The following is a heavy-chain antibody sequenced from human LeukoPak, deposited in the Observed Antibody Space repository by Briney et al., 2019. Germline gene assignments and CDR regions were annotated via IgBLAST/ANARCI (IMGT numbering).Heavy chain of an antibody. CDR1: GFTFSSYG. D-gene: IGHD1-26*01. CDR2: ISYDGSNK. CDR3: AKELGGSYFSRGAFDY. Sequence: GSLRLPCAASGFTFSSYGMHWVRQAPGKGLEWVAVISYDGSNKYYADSVKGRFTISRDNSKNTLYLQMNSLRAEDTAVYYCAKELGGSYFSRGAFDYWGQGTLVTVSS. J-gene: IGHJ4*02. V-gene: IGHV3-30*18.